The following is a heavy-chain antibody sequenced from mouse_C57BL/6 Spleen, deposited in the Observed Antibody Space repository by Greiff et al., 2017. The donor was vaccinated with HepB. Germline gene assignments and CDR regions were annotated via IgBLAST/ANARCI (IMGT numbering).Heavy chain of an antibody. V-gene: IGHV1-26*01. CDR3: ARSGGTVVANFDC. J-gene: IGHJ2*01. D-gene: IGHD1-1*01. CDR2: INPNNGGT. CDR1: GYTFTDYY. Sequence: EVQLQQSGPELVKPGASVKISCKASGYTFTDYYMNWVKQSHGKSLEWIGDINPNNGGTSYNQKFKGKATLTVDKSSSTAYMELRSLTSEDSAVYYCARSGGTVVANFDCWGQGTTLTVSS.